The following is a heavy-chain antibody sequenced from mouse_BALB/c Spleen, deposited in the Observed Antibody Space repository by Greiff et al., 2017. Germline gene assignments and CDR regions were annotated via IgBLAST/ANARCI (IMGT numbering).Heavy chain of an antibody. CDR3: ARIPSITTVVATNAMDY. D-gene: IGHD1-1*01. V-gene: IGHV8-8*01. Sequence: QVTLKESGPGILQPSQTLSLTCSFSGFSLSTSGMSVGWIRQPSGLGLEWLAHIWWNDDKYYNPALKSRLTISKDTSNNQVFLKIASVVTADTATDYCARIPSITTVVATNAMDYWGQGTSVTVSS. CDR2: IWWNDDK. J-gene: IGHJ4*01. CDR1: GFSLSTSGMS.